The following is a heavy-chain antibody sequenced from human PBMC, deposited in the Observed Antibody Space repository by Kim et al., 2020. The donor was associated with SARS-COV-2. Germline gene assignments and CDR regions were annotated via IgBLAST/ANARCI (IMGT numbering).Heavy chain of an antibody. Sequence: GGSRRLSCAAAGLTVSNHYMSWVGQAPGKGREWVSVIYSGGSTYYADSVKGRFTVSRDNSKNTLYLQMNNLRAEDTAVYYCARDLGISTDYWGQGTLVTVSS. D-gene: IGHD1-20*01. CDR3: ARDLGISTDY. CDR1: GLTVSNHY. V-gene: IGHV3-53*01. J-gene: IGHJ4*02. CDR2: IYSGGST.